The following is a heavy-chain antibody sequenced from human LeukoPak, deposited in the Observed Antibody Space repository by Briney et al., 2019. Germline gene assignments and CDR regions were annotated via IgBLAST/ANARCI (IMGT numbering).Heavy chain of an antibody. CDR1: GFTFSSYA. CDR2: ISYDGGNK. J-gene: IGHJ4*02. CDR3: AREGGRWYFDY. Sequence: GGSLRLSCAASGFTFSSYAMHWVRQAPGKGLEWVAVISYDGGNKYYADSVKGRFTISRDNSKNTLYLQMNSLRAEDTAVYYCAREGGRWYFDYWGQGTLVTVSS. D-gene: IGHD4-23*01. V-gene: IGHV3-30*04.